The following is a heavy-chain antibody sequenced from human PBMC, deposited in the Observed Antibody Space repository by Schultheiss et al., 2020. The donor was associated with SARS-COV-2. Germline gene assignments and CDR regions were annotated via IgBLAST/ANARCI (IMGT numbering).Heavy chain of an antibody. CDR1: GFSLSTSGVG. CDR3: ARTPTVTTSLRYGMDV. D-gene: IGHD4-11*01. V-gene: IGHV2-5*01. J-gene: IGHJ6*02. Sequence: SGPTLVKPTQTLTLTCTFSGFSLSTSGVGVGWIRQPPGKALEWLALIYWNDDKRYSSSLKSRLTISKDTSKSQVVLTMTNMDPVDTATYYCARTPTVTTSLRYGMDVWGQGTTVTVSS. CDR2: IYWNDDK.